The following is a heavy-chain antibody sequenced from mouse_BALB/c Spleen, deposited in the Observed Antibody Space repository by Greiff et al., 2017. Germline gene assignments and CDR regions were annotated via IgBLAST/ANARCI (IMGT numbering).Heavy chain of an antibody. CDR1: GYTFTSYY. Sequence: QVQLQQSGAELVKPGASVKLSCKASGYTFTSYYMYWVKQRPGQGLEWIGEINPSNGGTNFNEKFKSKATLTVDKSSSTAYMQLSSLTSEDSAVYYCTRWDWDAMDYWGQGTSVTVSS. CDR3: TRWDWDAMDY. J-gene: IGHJ4*01. D-gene: IGHD4-1*01. V-gene: IGHV1S81*02. CDR2: INPSNGGT.